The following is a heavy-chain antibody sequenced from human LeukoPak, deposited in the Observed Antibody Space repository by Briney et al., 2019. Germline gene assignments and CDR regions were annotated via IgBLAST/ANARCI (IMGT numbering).Heavy chain of an antibody. D-gene: IGHD3-22*01. Sequence: SVKVSCKASGGTFSSYTISWVRQAPGQGLEWMGRIIPILGMANYAQKFQGRVTITADKSTSTAYMELSSLRSEDTAVYYCARVAGKYYDSSGADYWGQGTLVTVSS. CDR1: GGTFSSYT. V-gene: IGHV1-69*02. CDR2: IIPILGMA. CDR3: ARVAGKYYDSSGADY. J-gene: IGHJ4*02.